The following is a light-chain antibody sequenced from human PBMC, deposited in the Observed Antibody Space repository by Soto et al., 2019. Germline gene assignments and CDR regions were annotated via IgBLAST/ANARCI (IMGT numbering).Light chain of an antibody. J-gene: IGKJ4*01. CDR3: QQRSNWPLT. CDR1: QSVTSY. Sequence: EIGLTQSPATLSSCPWERATLSGMASQSVTSYLAWYQQKAGQAPRLLIYDASNRATGIPARFSGSGSGTDFTLTISSLEPEDFAVYYCQQRSNWPLTCGGGTKWIS. CDR2: DAS. V-gene: IGKV3-11*01.